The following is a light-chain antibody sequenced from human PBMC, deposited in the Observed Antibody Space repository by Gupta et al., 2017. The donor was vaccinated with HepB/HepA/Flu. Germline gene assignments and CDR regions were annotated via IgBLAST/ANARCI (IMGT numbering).Light chain of an antibody. CDR1: QTIRSDY. CDR3: QQYGTSPRIT. CDR2: SAS. J-gene: IGKJ5*01. Sequence: EFVLTQSPGTLSLSPGERATLFCRASQTIRSDYLAWYQQKPGQAPRLLISSASIRATGIPDRFTGSGSGTDFTLTISRREPEDFAVYYCQQYGTSPRITFGQGTQLEI. V-gene: IGKV3-20*01.